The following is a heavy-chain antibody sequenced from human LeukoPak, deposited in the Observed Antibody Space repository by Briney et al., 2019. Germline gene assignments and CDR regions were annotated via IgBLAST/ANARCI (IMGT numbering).Heavy chain of an antibody. CDR3: AKDARSFDWLYDH. CDR1: GFAFSTYG. CDR2: IRSDGSHD. J-gene: IGHJ4*02. V-gene: IGHV3-30*02. Sequence: GGSLRLSCVTSGFAFSTYGMHWVRQAPGKGLEWVAYIRSDGSHDSYADSVTGRFTISRDNSKNTLYLQMYSLRIEDTSMYYCAKDARSFDWLYDHWGQGILVTVSS. D-gene: IGHD3-9*01.